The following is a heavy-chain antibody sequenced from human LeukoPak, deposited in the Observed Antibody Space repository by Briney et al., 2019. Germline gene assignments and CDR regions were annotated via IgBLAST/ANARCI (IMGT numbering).Heavy chain of an antibody. CDR3: ARDSSGSYYPNWFDP. V-gene: IGHV3-48*02. CDR2: ISSSSTTI. J-gene: IGHJ5*02. CDR1: GFTFSSYS. Sequence: PGGSLRLSCAASGFTFSSYSMNWARQAPGKGLEWVSYISSSSTTIYYADSVKGRFTISRDNAKNSLYLQMNSLRDEDTAVYYCARDSSGSYYPNWFDPWGQGTLVTVSS. D-gene: IGHD3-10*01.